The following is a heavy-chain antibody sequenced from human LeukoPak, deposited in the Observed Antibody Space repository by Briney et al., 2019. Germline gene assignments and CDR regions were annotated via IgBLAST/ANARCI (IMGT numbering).Heavy chain of an antibody. CDR1: GYSFTSYD. V-gene: IGHV1-2*02. D-gene: IGHD2-15*01. Sequence: ASVKVSCKASGYSFTSYDLNWVRQATGQGLEWMGWINPNSGGTIYAQNFQGRVTMTRDTSISTVYMELSSLRSDDTAVYYCARDRLRLGYETTNWFDPWGQGTLVTVSS. J-gene: IGHJ5*02. CDR3: ARDRLRLGYETTNWFDP. CDR2: INPNSGGT.